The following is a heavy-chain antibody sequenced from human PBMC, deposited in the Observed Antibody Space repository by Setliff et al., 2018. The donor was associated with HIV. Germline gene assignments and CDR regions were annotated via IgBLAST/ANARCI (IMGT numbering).Heavy chain of an antibody. CDR1: GFMFNKNY. Sequence: RLSCTASGFMFNKNYMSWVRQAPGKGLEWVANINEDGSEKYYVDSVKGRFTISRDNAENSLSLQMNSLRGEDTAVYYCALLWPFDYWGQGALVTVSA. J-gene: IGHJ4*02. CDR2: INEDGSEK. D-gene: IGHD3-10*01. V-gene: IGHV3-7*03. CDR3: ALLWPFDY.